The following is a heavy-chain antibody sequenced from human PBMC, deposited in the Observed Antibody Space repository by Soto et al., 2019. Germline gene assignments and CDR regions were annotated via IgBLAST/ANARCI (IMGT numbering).Heavy chain of an antibody. CDR3: ARTYCTAHTCYNNWFDP. CDR2: IYPEDSET. D-gene: IGHD2-8*01. CDR1: GYTFGTFW. Sequence: PXESLRLSCQGSGYTFGTFWSAWVRQMPGKGLEWMGMIYPEDSETKYSPSFEGQVTFSADKSVKTAYLQWTSLKASDTAIYYCARTYCTAHTCYNNWFDPWGQGTLVTVSS. V-gene: IGHV5-51*01. J-gene: IGHJ5*02.